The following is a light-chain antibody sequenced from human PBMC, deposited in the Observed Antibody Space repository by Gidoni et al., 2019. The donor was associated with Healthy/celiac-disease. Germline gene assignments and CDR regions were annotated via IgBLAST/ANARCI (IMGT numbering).Light chain of an antibody. J-gene: IGKJ3*01. V-gene: IGKV3-11*01. CDR3: QQRSNWPPFT. CDR1: QSVSSY. Sequence: EIVLTQSPATLSLSPGERATLSCRASQSVSSYLAWYQQKPGQAPSILIYDASNRATGIPARFSGSGSGTDFTLTISSLEPEDFAVYYCQQRSNWPPFTFGPGTKVDIK. CDR2: DAS.